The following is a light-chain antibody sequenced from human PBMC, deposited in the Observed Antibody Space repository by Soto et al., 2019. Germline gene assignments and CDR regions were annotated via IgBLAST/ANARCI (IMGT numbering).Light chain of an antibody. Sequence: EVELTQSPATLSLSPGQRATLSCRASHSVDTSNVAWYQQRPGQAPRLLIYGASSRATGIPDRFSGSGSGTDFTLTINRLEPEDFAVYYCQQYGSSITFGQGTRLEIK. CDR1: HSVDTSN. V-gene: IGKV3-20*01. CDR3: QQYGSSIT. CDR2: GAS. J-gene: IGKJ5*01.